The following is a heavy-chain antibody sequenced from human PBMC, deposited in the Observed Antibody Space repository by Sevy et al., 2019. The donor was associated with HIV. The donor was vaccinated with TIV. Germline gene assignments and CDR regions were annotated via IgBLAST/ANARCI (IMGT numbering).Heavy chain of an antibody. CDR1: GYNFTSYY. D-gene: IGHD3-16*01. J-gene: IGHJ4*02. V-gene: IGHV1-46*01. Sequence: ASVKVSCKAAGYNFTSYYIHWVRQAPGQGLEWMGIITPSGDTTTYSQKFQGRVTMTSDTSTSTVYMELSSLRYDDTAVYYCTRVRSFGFEYWGQGTVVTVSS. CDR2: ITPSGDTT. CDR3: TRVRSFGFEY.